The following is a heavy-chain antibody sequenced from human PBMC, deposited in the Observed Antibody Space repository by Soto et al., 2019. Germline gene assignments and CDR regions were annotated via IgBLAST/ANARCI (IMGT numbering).Heavy chain of an antibody. J-gene: IGHJ5*02. V-gene: IGHV5-51*01. CDR2: IYPGDSDA. CDR1: GYTFSGYW. CDR3: VVQQKLPWVNA. D-gene: IGHD1-1*01. Sequence: PGESLKISCKGSGYTFSGYWIGWVRQMSGKGLEWMGYIYPGDSDARYSPSFQGQVTISADESITTAYLQWDSLKASDTAIYYCVVQQKLPWVNAWGQGTLVTVSS.